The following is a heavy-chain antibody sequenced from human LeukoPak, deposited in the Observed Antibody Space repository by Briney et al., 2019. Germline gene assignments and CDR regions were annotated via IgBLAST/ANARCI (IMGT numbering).Heavy chain of an antibody. CDR2: IYYSGST. CDR3: ARVDYYDSGGSRSYYFDL. J-gene: IGHJ2*01. V-gene: IGHV4-59*01. CDR1: GGSITSYY. Sequence: PSETLSLTCTVSGGSITSYYWSWIRQPPGKGLEWIGYIYYSGSTNYNPSLKSRVTMSVDTSKNRFSLKLSSVTAADTAVYYCARVDYYDSGGSRSYYFDLWGRGTLVTVSS. D-gene: IGHD3-22*01.